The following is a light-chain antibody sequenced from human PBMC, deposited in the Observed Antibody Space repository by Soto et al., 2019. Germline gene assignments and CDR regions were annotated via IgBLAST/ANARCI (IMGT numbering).Light chain of an antibody. Sequence: DIVMTQSPDSLAVSLGERATINCKSSQNLLSSANNKNYLAWYQQKPGQPPVHLIYWASTRESGVPERFSGSGSGTDFTLTISSLQAEDVAVYYRQQYYTGAPRTFGQGTKVEIK. CDR3: QQYYTGAPRT. J-gene: IGKJ1*01. CDR2: WAS. V-gene: IGKV4-1*01. CDR1: QNLLSSANNKNY.